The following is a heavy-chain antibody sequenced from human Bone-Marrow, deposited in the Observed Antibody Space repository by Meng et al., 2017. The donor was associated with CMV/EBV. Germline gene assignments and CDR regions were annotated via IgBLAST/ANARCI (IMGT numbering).Heavy chain of an antibody. J-gene: IGHJ4*02. V-gene: IGHV3-23*03. D-gene: IGHD3-10*01. Sequence: GESLKISCAASGFTFSSYAMSWVRQAPGKGLEWVSVIYSGGSSTYYADSVKGRFTISRDNSKNTLYLQMNSLRAEDTAVYYCARTLQYGSGSYYNSRYYFDYWGQGTLVTVSS. CDR3: ARTLQYGSGSYYNSRYYFDY. CDR1: GFTFSSYA. CDR2: IYSGGSST.